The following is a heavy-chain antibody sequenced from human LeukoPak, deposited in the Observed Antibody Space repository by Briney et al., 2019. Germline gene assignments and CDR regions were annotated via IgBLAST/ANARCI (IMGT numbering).Heavy chain of an antibody. D-gene: IGHD1-26*01. CDR1: GFTFSSYA. V-gene: IGHV3-23*01. Sequence: GGSMRLSCAASGFTFSSYAMSWVRQAPGKGLEWVSAISGSGGSTYYADSVKGRFTISRDNSKNTLYLQMNSLRAEDTAVYYCAKSRRGSPYYFDYWGQGTLVTVSS. J-gene: IGHJ4*02. CDR2: ISGSGGST. CDR3: AKSRRGSPYYFDY.